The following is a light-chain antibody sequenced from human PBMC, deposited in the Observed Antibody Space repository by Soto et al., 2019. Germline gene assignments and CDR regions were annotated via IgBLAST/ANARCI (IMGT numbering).Light chain of an antibody. CDR3: QQYVDYFT. CDR2: KAS. Sequence: DIQMTQSPSTLSASIGDRVTITCRASQSLNSWLAWYQQKPGKAPKLLIYKASNLKSGVPSRFSGSGSGTEFTLTISSLQPDDYATYYCQQYVDYFTFGGGTTVEIK. J-gene: IGKJ4*01. V-gene: IGKV1-5*03. CDR1: QSLNSW.